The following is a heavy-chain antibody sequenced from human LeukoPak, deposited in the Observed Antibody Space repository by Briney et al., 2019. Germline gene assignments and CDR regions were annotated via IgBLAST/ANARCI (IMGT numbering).Heavy chain of an antibody. D-gene: IGHD3-9*01. Sequence: GASVKVSCKASGYTFTTYAMNWVRQAPGQGLEWMGWINTNTGNPTYAQGFTGRFVFSLDTSVSTAYLQISSLKAEDTAVYYCARDRRDYDILTGWSWTKYYFDYWGQGTLVTVSS. V-gene: IGHV7-4-1*02. CDR3: ARDRRDYDILTGWSWTKYYFDY. CDR1: GYTFTTYA. J-gene: IGHJ4*02. CDR2: INTNTGNP.